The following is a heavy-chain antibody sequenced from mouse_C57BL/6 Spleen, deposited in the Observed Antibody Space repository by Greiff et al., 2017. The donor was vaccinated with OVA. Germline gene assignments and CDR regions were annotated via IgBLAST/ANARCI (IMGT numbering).Heavy chain of an antibody. CDR2: IYPGSGST. V-gene: IGHV1-55*01. CDR1: GYTFTSYW. J-gene: IGHJ4*01. CDR3: ARRVYYGKDAMDY. D-gene: IGHD2-1*01. Sequence: QVQLQQSGAELVKPGASVKMSCKASGYTFTSYWITWVKQRPGQGLEWIGDIYPGSGSTNYNEKFKSKATLTVDTSSSTAYMQLSSLTSEDSAVYYCARRVYYGKDAMDYWGQGTSVTVSS.